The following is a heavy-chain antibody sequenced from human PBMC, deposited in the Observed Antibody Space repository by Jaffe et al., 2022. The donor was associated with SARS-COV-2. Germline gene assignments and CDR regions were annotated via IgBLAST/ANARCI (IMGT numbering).Heavy chain of an antibody. J-gene: IGHJ4*02. CDR1: GYTFTSSA. D-gene: IGHD6-19*01. Sequence: QVQLVQSGAEVKKPGASVKVSCKASGYTFTSSAIHWVRQAPGQGLEWMGWINAGNGLTKYSQKFQDRVTITRDTSASTAYMELRSQRSEDTAVYYCARGGTSVAGYFDYWGQGTLVTVSS. CDR3: ARGGTSVAGYFDY. CDR2: INAGNGLT. V-gene: IGHV1-3*01.